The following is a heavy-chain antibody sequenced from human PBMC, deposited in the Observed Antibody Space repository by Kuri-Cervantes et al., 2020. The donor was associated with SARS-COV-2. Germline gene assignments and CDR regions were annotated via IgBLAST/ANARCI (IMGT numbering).Heavy chain of an antibody. CDR2: IYYSGNT. Sequence: LRLSCTVSGGSVSSGSYYWSWIRQPPGMGLEWIGHIYYSGNTYYNPSLKSRVSMSVDTSKNQFSLKLNAVTAADTAVYYCASPIIVGATDYWGQGILVTVSS. V-gene: IGHV4-30-4*08. J-gene: IGHJ4*02. CDR3: ASPIIVGATDY. D-gene: IGHD1-26*01. CDR1: GGSVSSGSYY.